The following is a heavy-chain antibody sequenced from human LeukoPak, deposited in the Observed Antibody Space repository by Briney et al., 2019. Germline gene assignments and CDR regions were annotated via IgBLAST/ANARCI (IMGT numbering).Heavy chain of an antibody. D-gene: IGHD1-1*01. CDR2: VKREIDGATT. Sequence: PGGSLRLSCAASGFTFSSVWMTWVRQPPGKGLEWVGRVKREIDGATTDYAAPVKGRFTVSRDDSKNTFYLQMNSLKTEDTVLYYCATGLRNGFEIWGQGTMVTVSS. CDR3: ATGLRNGFEI. CDR1: GFTFSSVW. V-gene: IGHV3-15*01. J-gene: IGHJ3*02.